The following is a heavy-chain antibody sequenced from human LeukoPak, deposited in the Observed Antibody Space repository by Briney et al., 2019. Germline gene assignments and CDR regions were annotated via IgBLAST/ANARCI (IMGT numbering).Heavy chain of an antibody. V-gene: IGHV3-48*04. CDR3: ARDLTTYYDFWSGPIGGAFDI. Sequence: GGSLRLSCAASGFTFSSYSMNWVRQAPGKGLEWVSYISSSSSTIYYADSVKGRFTISRDNAKNTLYLQMNSLRAEDTAVYYCARDLTTYYDFWSGPIGGAFDIWGQGTMVTVSS. D-gene: IGHD3-3*01. CDR1: GFTFSSYS. J-gene: IGHJ3*02. CDR2: ISSSSSTI.